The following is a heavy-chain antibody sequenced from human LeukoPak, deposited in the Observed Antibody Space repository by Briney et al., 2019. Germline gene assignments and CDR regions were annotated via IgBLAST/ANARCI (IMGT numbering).Heavy chain of an antibody. V-gene: IGHV4-59*01. D-gene: IGHD2-15*01. CDR1: GGSISSYY. CDR2: IYYSGST. CDR3: ARGPPYLLFDY. J-gene: IGHJ4*02. Sequence: SETLSLTCTVSGGSISSYYWSRIRQPPGKGLEWIGYIYYSGSTNYNPSLKSRVTISVDTSKNQFSLKLSSVTAADTAVYYCARGPPYLLFDYWGQGTLVTVSS.